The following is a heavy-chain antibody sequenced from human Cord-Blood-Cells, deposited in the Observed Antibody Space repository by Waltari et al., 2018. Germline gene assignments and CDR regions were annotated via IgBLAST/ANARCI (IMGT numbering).Heavy chain of an antibody. V-gene: IGHV4-30-2*01. J-gene: IGHJ6*02. CDR2: IYHSGST. CDR3: ARGGKGGSYYYYYGMDV. D-gene: IGHD3-16*01. CDR1: GGSISSGGYS. Sequence: QLQLQESGSGLVKPSQTLSLTCAVSGGSISSGGYSWSWIRQPPGKGLEWIGYIYHSGSTYYNPSLKSRVTISVDRSKNQFSLKLRSVTAADTAVYYCARGGKGGSYYYYYGMDVWGQGTTVTVSS.